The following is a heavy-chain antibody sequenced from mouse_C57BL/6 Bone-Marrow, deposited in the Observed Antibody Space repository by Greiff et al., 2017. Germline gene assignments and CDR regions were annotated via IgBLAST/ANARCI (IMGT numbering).Heavy chain of an antibody. D-gene: IGHD3-2*02. V-gene: IGHV10-1*01. Sequence: EVQLVESGGGLVQPKGSLKLSCAASGFSFNTYAMNWVRQAPGKGLEWVARIRSKSNNYATYYADSVKDRFTISRDDSESMLYLQMNNLKTEDTAMYYCVRHGDSSGPWFAYWGQGTLVTVSA. J-gene: IGHJ3*01. CDR1: GFSFNTYA. CDR2: IRSKSNNYAT. CDR3: VRHGDSSGPWFAY.